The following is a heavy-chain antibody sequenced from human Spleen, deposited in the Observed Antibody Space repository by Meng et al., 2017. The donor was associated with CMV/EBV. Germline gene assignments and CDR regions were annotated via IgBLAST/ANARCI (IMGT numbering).Heavy chain of an antibody. CDR3: AKDGGKYCSTTGCYSFDY. J-gene: IGHJ4*02. CDR1: GFTFSSYG. V-gene: IGHV3-30*02. CDR2: IRYDGSNK. D-gene: IGHD2-2*01. Sequence: GGSLRLSCAASGFTFSSYGMHWVRQAPGKGLEWVAFIRYDGSNKYYADSVKGRFTISRDNSKNTLYLQMNSLRAEDTAVYYCAKDGGKYCSTTGCYSFDYWGQGTLVTVSS.